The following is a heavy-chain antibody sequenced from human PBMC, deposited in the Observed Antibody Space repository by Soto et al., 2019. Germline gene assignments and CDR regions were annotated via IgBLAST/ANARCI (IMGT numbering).Heavy chain of an antibody. J-gene: IGHJ4*02. CDR1: GGSLSSYY. V-gene: IGHV4-59*01. CDR2: ISYSGTT. D-gene: IGHD5-18*01. CDR3: AREGYNFGPFDY. Sequence: SETLSLTCTVSGGSLSSYYWSWIRRPPGMGLEWIASISYSGTTNYNSSLKSRVTISIDTSKNQFSLKLNSVTAADTAVYYCAREGYNFGPFDYWGQRALVTVSS.